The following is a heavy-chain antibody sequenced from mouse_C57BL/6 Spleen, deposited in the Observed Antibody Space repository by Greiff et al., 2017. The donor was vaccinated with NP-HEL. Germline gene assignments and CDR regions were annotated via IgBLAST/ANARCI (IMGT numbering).Heavy chain of an antibody. V-gene: IGHV1-59*01. Sequence: VQLQQPGAELVRPGTSVKLSCKASGYTFTSYWMHWVKQRPGQGLEWIGVIDPSDSYTNYNQKFKGKATLTVDTSSSTAYMQLSSLTSEDSAVYYCARSPYYYGSSYVGWYFDVWGTGTTVTVSS. CDR3: ARSPYYYGSSYVGWYFDV. D-gene: IGHD1-1*01. J-gene: IGHJ1*03. CDR2: IDPSDSYT. CDR1: GYTFTSYW.